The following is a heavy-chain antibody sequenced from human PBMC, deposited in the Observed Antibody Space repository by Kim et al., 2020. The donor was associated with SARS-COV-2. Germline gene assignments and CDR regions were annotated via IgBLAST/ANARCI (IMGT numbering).Heavy chain of an antibody. D-gene: IGHD3-9*01. CDR2: INHSGST. CDR3: ARGRPVLRYFYWLFLLDP. Sequence: SETLSLTCAVYGGSFSGYYWSWIRQPPGKGLEWIGEINHSGSTNYNPSLKSRVTISVDTSKNQFSLKLSSVTAADTAVYYCARGRPVLRYFYWLFLLDP. CDR1: GGSFSGYY. J-gene: IGHJ5*02. V-gene: IGHV4-34*01.